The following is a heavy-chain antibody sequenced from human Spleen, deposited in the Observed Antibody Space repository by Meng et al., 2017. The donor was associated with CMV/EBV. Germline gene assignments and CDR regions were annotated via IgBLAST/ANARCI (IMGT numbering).Heavy chain of an antibody. CDR3: AKGPTFDYSNWFDP. CDR2: IRYDGSNK. CDR1: EFTFNTFN. J-gene: IGHJ5*02. D-gene: IGHD3-9*01. V-gene: IGHV3-30*02. Sequence: GGSLRLSCAASEFTFNTFNMHWVRQAPGKGLEWVAFIRYDGSNKYYADSVKGRFTISRDNSKNTLYLQMNSLRAEDTAVYYCAKGPTFDYSNWFDPWGQGTLVTVSS.